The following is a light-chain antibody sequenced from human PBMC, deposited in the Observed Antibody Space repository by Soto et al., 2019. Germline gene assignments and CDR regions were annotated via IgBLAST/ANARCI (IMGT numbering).Light chain of an antibody. CDR2: WAS. CDR1: QSVLYSSNNKNY. V-gene: IGKV4-1*01. CDR3: QQYYDAPQN. J-gene: IGKJ1*01. Sequence: DIVMTQSPDSLAVSLGERATINCKSSQSVLYSSNNKNYLAWYQQKPGQPPKLLIYWASSRESGVPDRFSGSGSGTDLTLTISSLQAEDVAVYYCQQYYDAPQNFGQGTKVEIK.